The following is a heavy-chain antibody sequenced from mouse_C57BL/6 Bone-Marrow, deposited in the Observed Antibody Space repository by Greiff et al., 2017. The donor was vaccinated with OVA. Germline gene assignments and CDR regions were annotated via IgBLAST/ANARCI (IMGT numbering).Heavy chain of an antibody. CDR3: ARLYYYGSSYVRYAMDY. J-gene: IGHJ4*01. D-gene: IGHD1-1*01. CDR2: IDPSDSYT. CDR1: GYTFTSYW. V-gene: IGHV1-59*01. Sequence: QVQLQQPGAELVRPGTSVKLSCKASGYTFTSYWMHWVKQRPGQGLEWIGVIDPSDSYTNYNQKFKGKATLTVDTSSRQAYMQLSSLTSEDSAVYYCARLYYYGSSYVRYAMDYWGQGTSVTVSS.